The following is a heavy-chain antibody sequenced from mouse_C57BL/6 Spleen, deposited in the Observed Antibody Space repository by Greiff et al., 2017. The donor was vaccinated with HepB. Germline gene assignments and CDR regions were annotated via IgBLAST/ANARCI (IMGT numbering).Heavy chain of an antibody. J-gene: IGHJ4*01. CDR1: GYSITSGYY. Sequence: ESGPGLVKPSQSPSLTCSVTGYSITSGYYWTWIRQFPGNKLEWMGYISYDGSNNYNPSLKNRISITRDTSKNQFFLKLNSVTTEDTATYYCARDGYYDYDGNYAMDYWGQGTSVTVSS. CDR2: ISYDGSN. V-gene: IGHV3-6*01. CDR3: ARDGYYDYDGNYAMDY. D-gene: IGHD2-4*01.